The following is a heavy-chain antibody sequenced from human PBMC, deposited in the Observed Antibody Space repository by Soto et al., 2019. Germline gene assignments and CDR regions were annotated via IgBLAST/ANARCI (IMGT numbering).Heavy chain of an antibody. CDR2: ISYDGSNK. V-gene: IGHV3-30*18. CDR3: AKEDCSSTSCYGMDV. D-gene: IGHD2-2*01. J-gene: IGHJ6*02. Sequence: GGSLRLSCAASGFTFSSYGMHWVRQAPGKGLEWVAVISYDGSNKYYADSVKGRFTISRDNSKNTLYPQMNSLRAEDTAVYYCAKEDCSSTSCYGMDVWGQGTKVTVSS. CDR1: GFTFSSYG.